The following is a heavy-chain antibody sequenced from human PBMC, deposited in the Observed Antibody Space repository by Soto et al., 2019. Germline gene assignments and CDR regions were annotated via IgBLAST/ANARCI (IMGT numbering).Heavy chain of an antibody. J-gene: IGHJ4*02. CDR2: ISWNGGNI. CDR3: AKGRSMITVINFFDC. V-gene: IGHV3-9*01. Sequence: GGSLRLSCAASGFTFDYYSMHWVRQFLGKGLEWVSGISWNGGNIVYADSVKGRFTISRDNAKNCLYLQMNSLRPEGTALYYCAKGRSMITVINFFDCWGQGTLVTVSS. CDR1: GFTFDYYS. D-gene: IGHD3-22*01.